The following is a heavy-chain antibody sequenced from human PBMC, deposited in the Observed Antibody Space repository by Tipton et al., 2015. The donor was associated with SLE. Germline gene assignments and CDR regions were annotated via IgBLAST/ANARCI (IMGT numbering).Heavy chain of an antibody. V-gene: IGHV4-34*01. J-gene: IGHJ2*01. D-gene: IGHD1-1*01. CDR2: INHSGST. CDR3: ARHVLYTTVGPHWYFDL. CDR1: GGSFSGYY. Sequence: TLSLTCAVYGGSFSGYYWSWIRQPPGKGLEWIGEINHSGSTNYNPSLKSRLTMSVDAPKNQFSLKLNFVTAADTAVYWCARHVLYTTVGPHWYFDLWGRGTLVTVSS.